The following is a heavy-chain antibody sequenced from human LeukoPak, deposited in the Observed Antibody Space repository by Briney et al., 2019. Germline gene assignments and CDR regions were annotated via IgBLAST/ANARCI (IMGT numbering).Heavy chain of an antibody. D-gene: IGHD3-16*01. CDR1: GYTFTGYY. CDR2: INPNSGGT. J-gene: IGHJ6*03. V-gene: IGHV1-2*02. Sequence: GASVKVSCKASGYTFTGYYMHWARQAPGQGLEWMGWINPNSGGTNYAQKFQGRVTMTRDTSISTAYMELSRLRSDDTAVYYCTVLGYNYYYMDVWGKGTTVTVSS. CDR3: TVLGYNYYYMDV.